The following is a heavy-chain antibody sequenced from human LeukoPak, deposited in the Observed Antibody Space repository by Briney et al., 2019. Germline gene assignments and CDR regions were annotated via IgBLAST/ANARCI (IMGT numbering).Heavy chain of an antibody. CDR3: AGDHTDKANDVYSIPVGWFDP. D-gene: IGHD6-13*01. J-gene: IGHJ5*02. CDR2: INPNSGGT. V-gene: IGHV1-2*02. Sequence: GASVKVSCKASGYTFTSYGISWVRQAPGQGLEWMGWINPNSGGTNYAQKFQGRVTMTRDTSISTAYMELSRLRSDDTAVYYCAGDHTDKANDVYSIPVGWFDPWGQGTLVTVSS. CDR1: GYTFTSYG.